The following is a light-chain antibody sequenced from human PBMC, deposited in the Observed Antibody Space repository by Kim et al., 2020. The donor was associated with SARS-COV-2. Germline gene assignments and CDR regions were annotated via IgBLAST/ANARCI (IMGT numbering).Light chain of an antibody. Sequence: GKVNLTCASRTGTVARGYYPNWFQQKPGQAPRALIYSTSNKHSWTPARCSGSLLGGKAALTLSGVQPEDEAEYYCLLYYGGAQPWVFGGGTQLTVL. CDR3: LLYYGGAQPWV. V-gene: IGLV7-43*01. CDR1: TGTVARGYY. CDR2: STS. J-gene: IGLJ3*02.